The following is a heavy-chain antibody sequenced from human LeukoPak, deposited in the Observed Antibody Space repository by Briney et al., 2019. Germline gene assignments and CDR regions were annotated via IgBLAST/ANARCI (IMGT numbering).Heavy chain of an antibody. CDR2: ISGCGGST. Sequence: GGSLRLSCAASGFTFSSYAMSWVRQAPGKGLEWVSGISGCGGSTYNADSVKGQFTISRDNSKNTLYLQMNSLRAEDTAVYYCAKERFPYSSSWYGAFDIWGQGTMVTVSS. CDR1: GFTFSSYA. V-gene: IGHV3-23*01. D-gene: IGHD6-13*01. J-gene: IGHJ3*02. CDR3: AKERFPYSSSWYGAFDI.